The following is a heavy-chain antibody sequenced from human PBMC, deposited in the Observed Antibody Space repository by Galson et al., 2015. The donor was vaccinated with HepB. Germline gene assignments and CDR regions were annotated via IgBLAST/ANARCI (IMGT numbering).Heavy chain of an antibody. D-gene: IGHD6-19*01. CDR2: ISSDATNE. V-gene: IGHV3-30-3*01. CDR1: GFSFLTYS. Sequence: SLRLSCAASGFSFLTYSMHWVRQAPGKGLEWLTVISSDATNEYYVDSVKVRFTISRYNSKNTLYLQMNSLRPEDTAVYYCLRGRQWVVPPPWDYWGQGTLGTVSS. J-gene: IGHJ4*02. CDR3: LRGRQWVVPPPWDY.